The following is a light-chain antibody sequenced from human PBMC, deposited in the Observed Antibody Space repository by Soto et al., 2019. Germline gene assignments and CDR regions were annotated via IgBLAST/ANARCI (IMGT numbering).Light chain of an antibody. V-gene: IGKV1-27*01. CDR3: QKYNSART. CDR2: AAS. J-gene: IGKJ1*01. CDR1: QGISNY. Sequence: DIQMTDSPSSLSASVGDIVTITCRASQGISNYLAWYQQKPGKVPKLLIYAASTLQSGVPSRFSGSGSGTDFTLTISSLQPEDVATYYCQKYNSARTFGQGTKVDIK.